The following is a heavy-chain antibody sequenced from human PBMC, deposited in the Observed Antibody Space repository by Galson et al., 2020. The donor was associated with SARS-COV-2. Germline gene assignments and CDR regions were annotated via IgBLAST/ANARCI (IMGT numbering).Heavy chain of an antibody. D-gene: IGHD2-15*01. Sequence: SETLSLTCTVSGGSISSGSYYWSWIRQPAGKGLEWIGRIYTSGSTNYNPSLKSRVTISVDTSKNQFSLKLSSVTAADTVVYYCAREGSAQLGPWGQGTLVTVSS. V-gene: IGHV4-61*02. CDR3: AREGSAQLGP. CDR1: GGSISSGSYY. CDR2: IYTSGST. J-gene: IGHJ5*02.